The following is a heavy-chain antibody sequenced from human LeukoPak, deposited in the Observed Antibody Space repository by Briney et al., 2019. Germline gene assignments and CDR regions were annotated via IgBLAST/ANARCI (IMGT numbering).Heavy chain of an antibody. D-gene: IGHD2-2*01. CDR2: IIPIFGTA. V-gene: IGHV1-69*13. CDR1: GGTFSSYA. CDR3: ARTTEGYCSSASCFGFSYSYYMDV. Sequence: ASVKVSCKASGGTFSSYAISWVRQAPGQGLEWMGGIIPIFGTANYAQKFQGRVTITADESTSTAHMELSSLRSEDTAVYYCARTTEGYCSSASCFGFSYSYYMDVWGKGTTVTISS. J-gene: IGHJ6*03.